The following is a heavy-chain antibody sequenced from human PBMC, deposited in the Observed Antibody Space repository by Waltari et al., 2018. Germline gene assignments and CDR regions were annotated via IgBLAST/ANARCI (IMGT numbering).Heavy chain of an antibody. CDR2: VYHFGSS. Sequence: QVQLQESGPGLVKPSETLSLTCAVSGDSITSASYWGWIRQPPGKGLEWIGYVYHFGSSSYNPSLKSRVTMSVDTSKRQFSLNLSSVTAADTVVYYCARHESAHYGGFDSWGRGTLVTVSA. CDR1: GDSITSASY. D-gene: IGHD4-17*01. CDR3: ARHESAHYGGFDS. V-gene: IGHV4-38-2*01. J-gene: IGHJ4*02.